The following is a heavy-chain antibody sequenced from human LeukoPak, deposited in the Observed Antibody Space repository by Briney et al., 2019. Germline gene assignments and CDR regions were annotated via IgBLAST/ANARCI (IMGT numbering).Heavy chain of an antibody. D-gene: IGHD3-10*01. J-gene: IGHJ4*02. CDR1: EFTFSNYW. CDR3: AKGDGLTMVRQLFDY. Sequence: GGSLRLSCAPSEFTFSNYWMHWVRQAPGKGLVWVSQINTDGSDTNYADSVKGRFTVSRDNAKNSLYLQMNSLRAEDTALYYCAKGDGLTMVRQLFDYWGQGTLVTVSS. CDR2: INTDGSDT. V-gene: IGHV3-74*01.